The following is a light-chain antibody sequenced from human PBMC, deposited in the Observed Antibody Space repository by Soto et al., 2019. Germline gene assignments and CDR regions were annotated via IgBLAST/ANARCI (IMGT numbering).Light chain of an antibody. CDR1: SSHIGSHT. CDR2: SND. CDR3: AAWDASLNGWV. J-gene: IGLJ3*02. Sequence: QSVLTQPPSASGTPGQRVTISCSGGSSHIGSHTVHWYLQLPGTAPQLLVDSNDQRPSGVPDRFSGSKSGTSASLAISGLQSEDEADYFCAAWDASLNGWVFGGGTKLTVL. V-gene: IGLV1-44*01.